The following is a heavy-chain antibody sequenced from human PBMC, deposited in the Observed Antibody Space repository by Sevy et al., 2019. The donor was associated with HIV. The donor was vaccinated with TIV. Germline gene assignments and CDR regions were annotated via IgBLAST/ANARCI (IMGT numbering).Heavy chain of an antibody. J-gene: IGHJ6*03. CDR3: ARPGAAAGGYYYYMDV. Sequence: SETLSLTCTVSGGSISSSSYYWGWIRQPPGKGLEWIGSIYYSGSTYYNPSLKGRVTISLDTSKNQFSLKLSSVTAADTAVYYCARPGAAAGGYYYYMDVWGKGTTVTVSS. CDR2: IYYSGST. V-gene: IGHV4-39*01. D-gene: IGHD6-13*01. CDR1: GGSISSSSYY.